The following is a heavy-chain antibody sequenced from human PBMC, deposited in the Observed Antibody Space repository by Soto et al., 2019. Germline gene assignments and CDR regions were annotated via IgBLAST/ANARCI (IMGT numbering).Heavy chain of an antibody. D-gene: IGHD4-17*01. J-gene: IGHJ4*02. CDR2: IYYSGST. CDR1: GGSISSSSYY. V-gene: IGHV4-39*07. CDR3: ARGPHPLGYGDFFLEY. Sequence: PSETLSLTCTVSGGSISSSSYYWGWIRQPPGKGLEWIGSIYYSGSTYYNPSLKSRVTISVDTSKNQFSLKLSSVTAADTAVYYSARGPHPLGYGDFFLEYWGQGTLVTVSS.